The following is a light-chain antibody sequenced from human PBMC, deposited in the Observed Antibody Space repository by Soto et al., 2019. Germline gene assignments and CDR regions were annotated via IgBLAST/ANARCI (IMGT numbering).Light chain of an antibody. Sequence: QPVLTQSPSAYASLEASVKLTCSLSSGHSSYAIAWHQQQPEKGPRYLMKLNSDGSHSKGDGIPDRFSGSSSGAERYLTISSLQSEDEAEYYCQTWGTGIVVFGGGTKLTVL. J-gene: IGLJ2*01. CDR1: SGHSSYA. V-gene: IGLV4-69*01. CDR3: QTWGTGIVV. CDR2: LNSDGSH.